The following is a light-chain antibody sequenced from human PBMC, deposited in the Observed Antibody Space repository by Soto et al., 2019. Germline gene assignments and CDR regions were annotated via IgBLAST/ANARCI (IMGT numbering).Light chain of an antibody. CDR3: NSYADNNLI. V-gene: IGLV2-8*01. CDR2: EVS. J-gene: IGLJ2*01. CDR1: SGDVGSYNY. Sequence: QSALIQPPSASGSPGQSVTISCTGTSGDVGSYNYVSWYQQHPGKAPKLIIYEVSRRPSGVPDRFSGSKAGNTASLTVSGLQAEDEADYYFNSYADNNLIFGGGTKLTVL.